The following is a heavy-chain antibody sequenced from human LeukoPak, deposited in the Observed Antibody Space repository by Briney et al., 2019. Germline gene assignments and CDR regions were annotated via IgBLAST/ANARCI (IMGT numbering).Heavy chain of an antibody. V-gene: IGHV3-7*05. CDR2: IKEDGSRN. D-gene: IGHD6-19*01. J-gene: IGHJ4*02. CDR3: ARQLSGWYDADPY. CDR1: GFTFSSYW. Sequence: PGGPLRLSCAASGFTFSSYWMSWVRQAPGKGLEGVANIKEDGSRNHYVDSAKGRFTTSRDNANNSLYLQMSSLRAEDTAVYYCARQLSGWYDADPYWGQGTMVIVSS.